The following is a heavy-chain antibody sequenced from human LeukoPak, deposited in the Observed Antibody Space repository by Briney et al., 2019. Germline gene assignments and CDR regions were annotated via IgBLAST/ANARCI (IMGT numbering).Heavy chain of an antibody. V-gene: IGHV4-39*01. CDR3: ARGRGSSGYYYLDRAEDY. CDR2: IYYSRST. Sequence: RSSETLSLTCTVSGGSISSSSYYWGWLRQPPGKGLEWIGSIYYSRSTYYNPSLKSRVTISVDTSRNQFSLKLSSVTAADTAVYYCARGRGSSGYYYLDRAEDYWGQGTLVTVSS. CDR1: GGSISSSSYY. D-gene: IGHD3-22*01. J-gene: IGHJ4*02.